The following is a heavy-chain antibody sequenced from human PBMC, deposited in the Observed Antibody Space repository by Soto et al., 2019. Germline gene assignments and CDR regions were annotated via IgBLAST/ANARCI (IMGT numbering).Heavy chain of an antibody. CDR3: ARHFSLAAGPYY. D-gene: IGHD6-13*01. J-gene: IGHJ4*02. Sequence: SETLSLTCVVYGGSFSGYYWSWIRQLPGEGLEWIGEINHSGSTNYNPSLKSRVTISVDTSKNQFSLKLSSVTAADTAVYYCARHFSLAAGPYYWGQGTLVTVSS. CDR2: INHSGST. V-gene: IGHV4-34*01. CDR1: GGSFSGYY.